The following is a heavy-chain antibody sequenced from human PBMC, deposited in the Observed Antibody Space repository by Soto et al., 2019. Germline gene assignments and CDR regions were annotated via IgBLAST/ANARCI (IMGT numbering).Heavy chain of an antibody. Sequence: ASVKVSCKASGYTFTSYDINWVRQATGQGLEWMGWMNPNSGNTDYAQKFQGRVTMTRNTSISTAYMELGSLRSEDTAVYYCAVSSGWYGGGSFDYWGQGTLVTVSS. CDR2: MNPNSGNT. CDR3: AVSSGWYGGGSFDY. CDR1: GYTFTSYD. J-gene: IGHJ4*02. V-gene: IGHV1-8*01. D-gene: IGHD6-19*01.